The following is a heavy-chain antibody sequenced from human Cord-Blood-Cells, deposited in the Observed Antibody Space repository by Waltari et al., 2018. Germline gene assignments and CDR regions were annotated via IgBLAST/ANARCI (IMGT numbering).Heavy chain of an antibody. D-gene: IGHD2-2*01. J-gene: IGHJ4*02. CDR3: ARGHHCSSTSCYEDY. Sequence: QVQLQQWGAGLLKPSETLSRTCAVYGGSFSGYYWSWIRQHPGKGLEWIGEINHSRSTNYNPSLKSRVTRSVDTSKNQFSLKLSSVTAADTAVYYCARGHHCSSTSCYEDYWGQGTLVTVSS. CDR2: INHSRST. V-gene: IGHV4-34*01. CDR1: GGSFSGYY.